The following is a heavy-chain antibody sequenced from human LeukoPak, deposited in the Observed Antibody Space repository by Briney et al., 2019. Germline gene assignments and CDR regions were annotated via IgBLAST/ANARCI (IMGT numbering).Heavy chain of an antibody. J-gene: IGHJ6*03. CDR3: AKDWSGDYNLHYYYMDV. CDR2: ISYDGSNK. D-gene: IGHD4-17*01. CDR1: GFTFSSYG. Sequence: GGSLRLSCAASGFTFSSYGMHWVRQAPGKGLEWVAVISYDGSNKYYADSVKGRFTISRDNSKNTLYLQMNSLRAEDTAVYYCAKDWSGDYNLHYYYMDVWGKGTTVTVSS. V-gene: IGHV3-30*18.